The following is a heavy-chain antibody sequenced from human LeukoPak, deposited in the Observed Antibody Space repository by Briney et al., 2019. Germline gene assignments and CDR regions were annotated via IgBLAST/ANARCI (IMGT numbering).Heavy chain of an antibody. D-gene: IGHD5-24*01. V-gene: IGHV4-34*01. Sequence: SETLSLTCAVYGGSFSGYYWSWIRRPPGKGLEWIGEIDHSGSTNYNPSLKSRVTISVDTSKNQFSLKLSSVTAADTAVYYCARALVEMATMGDAFDIWGQGTMVTVSS. J-gene: IGHJ3*02. CDR2: IDHSGST. CDR1: GGSFSGYY. CDR3: ARALVEMATMGDAFDI.